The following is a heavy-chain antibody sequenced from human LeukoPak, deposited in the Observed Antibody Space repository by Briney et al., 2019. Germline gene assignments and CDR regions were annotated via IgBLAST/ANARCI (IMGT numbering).Heavy chain of an antibody. CDR2: INAGNGNT. J-gene: IGHJ5*02. Sequence: ASVKVSCKASGYTFTSYAMRWVRQAPGQRLEWMGWINAGNGNTKYSQKFQGRVTITRDTSASTAYMELSSLRSEDTAVYYCARASSTRYNWFDPWGQGTLVTVSS. D-gene: IGHD2-2*01. CDR3: ARASSTRYNWFDP. CDR1: GYTFTSYA. V-gene: IGHV1-3*01.